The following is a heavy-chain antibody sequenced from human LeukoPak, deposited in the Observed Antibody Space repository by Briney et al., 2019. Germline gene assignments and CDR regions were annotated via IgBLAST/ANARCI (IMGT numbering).Heavy chain of an antibody. Sequence: SVKVSCKASGYTFTNYYVHWVRQAPGQGLEWMGGIIPIFGTANYAQKFQGRVTITADESTSTAYMELSSLRSEDTAVYYCATRMNLGYCSGGSCYSNYYYYYMDVWGKGTTVTVSS. CDR1: GYTFTNYY. CDR2: IIPIFGTA. CDR3: ATRMNLGYCSGGSCYSNYYYYYMDV. J-gene: IGHJ6*03. V-gene: IGHV1-69*13. D-gene: IGHD2-15*01.